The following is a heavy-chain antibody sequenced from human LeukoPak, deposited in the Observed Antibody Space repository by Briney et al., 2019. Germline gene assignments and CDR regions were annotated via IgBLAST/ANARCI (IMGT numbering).Heavy chain of an antibody. CDR2: ISSSSSYI. CDR1: GFTFSSYS. V-gene: IGHV3-21*01. D-gene: IGHD4-17*01. Sequence: PGESLRLSCAASGFTFSSYSMNWVRQAPGKGLEWVSAISSSSSYIYYADSVKGRFTISRHNAKRSLYLQMNSLRAEDTAVYYCARDLGGYGDYGTNFDYWGQGTLVTVSS. J-gene: IGHJ4*02. CDR3: ARDLGGYGDYGTNFDY.